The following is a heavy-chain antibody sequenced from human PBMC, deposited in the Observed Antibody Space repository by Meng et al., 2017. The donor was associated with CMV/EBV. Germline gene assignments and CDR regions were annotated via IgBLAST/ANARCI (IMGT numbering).Heavy chain of an antibody. Sequence: SETLSLTCAGYGGSFSGYYWSWIRQPPGKGLEWIGEINHSGSTNYNPSLKSRVTISVDTSKNQFSLKLSSVTAADTAVYYCARGYCSGGSCYLFGYFDLWGRGTLVTVSS. CDR3: ARGYCSGGSCYLFGYFDL. CDR1: GGSFSGYY. V-gene: IGHV4-34*01. CDR2: INHSGST. J-gene: IGHJ2*01. D-gene: IGHD2-15*01.